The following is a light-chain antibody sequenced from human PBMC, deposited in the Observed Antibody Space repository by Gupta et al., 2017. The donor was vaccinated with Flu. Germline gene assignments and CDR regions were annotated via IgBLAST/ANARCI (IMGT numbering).Light chain of an antibody. CDR2: DVT. CDR3: SSYAGSSTHV. CDR1: SSDVGNYNL. J-gene: IGLJ1*01. V-gene: IGLV2-23*02. Sequence: SALTQPASVSGSPGPSITIFCTGTSSDVGNYNLVSWYQQHPGKAPKLVIYDVTKRPAGIANHFSGSKAGNTASLTISGLQVEDEADYYCSSYAGSSTHVFGTGSKVTVL.